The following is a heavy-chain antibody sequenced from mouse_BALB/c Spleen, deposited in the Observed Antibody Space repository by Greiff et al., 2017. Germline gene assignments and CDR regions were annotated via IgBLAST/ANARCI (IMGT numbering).Heavy chain of an antibody. CDR2: ISYSGST. CDR3: ARSDIYYDYDGGTWFAY. D-gene: IGHD2-4*01. J-gene: IGHJ3*01. CDR1: GYSITSDYA. Sequence: EVHLVESGPGLVKPSQSLSLTCTVTGYSITSDYAWNWIRQFPGNKLEWMGYISYSGSTSYNPSLKSRISITRDTSKNQFFLQLNSVTTEDTATYYCARSDIYYDYDGGTWFAYWGQGTLVTVSA. V-gene: IGHV3-2*02.